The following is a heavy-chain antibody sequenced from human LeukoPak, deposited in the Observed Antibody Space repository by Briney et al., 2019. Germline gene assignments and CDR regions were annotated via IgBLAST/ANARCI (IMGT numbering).Heavy chain of an antibody. CDR1: GGTFSSYA. CDR2: IIPIFGTA. D-gene: IGHD4-17*01. V-gene: IGHV1-69*13. CDR3: ARDCTTVTTGRAFDI. Sequence: SVKVSCKASGGTFSSYAISWVRQAPGQGLEWMGGIIPIFGTANYAQKFQGRVTITADESTRTAYMELSSLRSEDTAVYYCARDCTTVTTGRAFDIWGQGTMVTVSS. J-gene: IGHJ3*02.